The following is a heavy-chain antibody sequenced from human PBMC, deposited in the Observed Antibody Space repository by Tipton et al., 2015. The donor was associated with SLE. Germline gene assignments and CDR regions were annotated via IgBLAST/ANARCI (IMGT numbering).Heavy chain of an antibody. V-gene: IGHV3-23*01. CDR3: ARLFYGSGSNWFDP. CDR2: ISDSGDST. D-gene: IGHD2-15*01. Sequence: GSLRLSCSASGFTFSSYAMSWVRQAPGKGLEWVSGISDSGDSTYYADSVKGRFTISRDNSKNTLYLQMNSLRAEDTAVYYCARLFYGSGSNWFDPWGQGTLVTVSS. J-gene: IGHJ5*02. CDR1: GFTFSSYA.